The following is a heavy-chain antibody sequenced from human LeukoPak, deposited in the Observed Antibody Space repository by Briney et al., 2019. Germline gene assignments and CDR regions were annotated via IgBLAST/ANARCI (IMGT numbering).Heavy chain of an antibody. D-gene: IGHD2-15*01. CDR2: IYTSGST. Sequence: KTSETLSLTCTVSGGSISSYYWSWIRQPAGKGLEWIGRIYTSGSTNYNPSLKSRVTMSVDTSKNQFSLKLSSVTAADTAVYHCARTYCRGGSCHFDNWGQGTLVTVSS. CDR1: GGSISSYY. J-gene: IGHJ4*02. CDR3: ARTYCRGGSCHFDN. V-gene: IGHV4-4*07.